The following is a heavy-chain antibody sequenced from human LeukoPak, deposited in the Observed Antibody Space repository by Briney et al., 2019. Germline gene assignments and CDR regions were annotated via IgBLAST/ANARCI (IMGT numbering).Heavy chain of an antibody. CDR3: ARGVAARRNYYYYYMDV. Sequence: ASVKVSCKASGYTFTSYDINWVRQATGQGLEWMGWMNPNSGNTGYAQKFQGRVTMTRDTSTSTVYMELSSLRSEDTAVYYCARGVAARRNYYYYYMDVWGKGTTVTVSS. D-gene: IGHD6-6*01. V-gene: IGHV1-8*02. CDR1: GYTFTSYD. CDR2: MNPNSGNT. J-gene: IGHJ6*03.